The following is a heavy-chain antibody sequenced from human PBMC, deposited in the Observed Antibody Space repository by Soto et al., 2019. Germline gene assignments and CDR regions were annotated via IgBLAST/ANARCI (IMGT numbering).Heavy chain of an antibody. CDR1: GFIFDDYA. J-gene: IGHJ6*02. D-gene: IGHD1-26*01. Sequence: TGGSLRLSCAASGFIFDDYAMHWVRQAPGKGLEWVSGISWNSGSIGYADSVKARFTISRDNGKNLLYLQMNSLRAEDTAFYYCAKDISGRGSFYYYFGMDVWGQGTTVTVSS. CDR2: ISWNSGSI. V-gene: IGHV3-9*01. CDR3: AKDISGRGSFYYYFGMDV.